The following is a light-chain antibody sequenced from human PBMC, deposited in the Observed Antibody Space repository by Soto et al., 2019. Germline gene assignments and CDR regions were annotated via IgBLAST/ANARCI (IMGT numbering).Light chain of an antibody. CDR3: QQYYRYPLT. J-gene: IGKJ4*01. Sequence: DIQMTQSPSTLSASVGDRVTITCRASQSFSTWLAWYQQKPGKAPKLLIYDVSNLESGVPSRFSGSGSGTEFTLIINSLQPDDFATYFCQQYYRYPLTFCGGTTVEI. CDR1: QSFSTW. V-gene: IGKV1-5*01. CDR2: DVS.